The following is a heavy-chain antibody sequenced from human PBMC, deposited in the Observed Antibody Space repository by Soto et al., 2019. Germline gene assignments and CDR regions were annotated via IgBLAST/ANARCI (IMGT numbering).Heavy chain of an antibody. V-gene: IGHV1-8*01. D-gene: IGHD1-1*01. Sequence: QVQLVQSGAEVKKPGASVKVSCKASGYSFTGFDLNWVRQATGQGLEWMGWMNPDSGITGYAQKFQGRFTMTRNTSISTVYMELRSLTSEDTAIYYCARGATGTTRWGQGTLVTVSS. CDR3: ARGATGTTR. CDR1: GYSFTGFD. CDR2: MNPDSGIT. J-gene: IGHJ4*02.